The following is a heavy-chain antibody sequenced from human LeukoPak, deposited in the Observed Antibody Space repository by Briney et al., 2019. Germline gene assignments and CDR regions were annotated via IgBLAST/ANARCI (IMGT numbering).Heavy chain of an antibody. Sequence: GSLRLSCAASGFTFDDYTMHWVRQGPGKVLEWVSLITWDGETYYADSVRGRVTIFRDNSKDSLYLQMNSLRTEDAALYYCARGMFRKIYYHGMDVWGQGTTVTVSS. CDR1: GFTFDDYT. J-gene: IGHJ6*02. CDR2: ITWDGET. CDR3: ARGMFRKIYYHGMDV. V-gene: IGHV3-43*01. D-gene: IGHD3-10*01.